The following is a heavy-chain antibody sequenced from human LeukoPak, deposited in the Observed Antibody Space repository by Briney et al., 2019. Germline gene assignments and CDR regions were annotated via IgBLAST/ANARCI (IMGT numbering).Heavy chain of an antibody. V-gene: IGHV1-8*01. CDR2: MNPNSGNT. CDR1: GYTFTSYD. CDR3: ARGPSITMIVVVPSRWFDP. D-gene: IGHD3-22*01. J-gene: IGHJ5*02. Sequence: ASVKVSCKASGYTFTSYDINWVRQATGQGLEWMGWMNPNSGNTGYAQKFQGRVTMTRNTSISIAYMELSSLRSEDTAVYYCARGPSITMIVVVPSRWFDPWGQGTLVTVSS.